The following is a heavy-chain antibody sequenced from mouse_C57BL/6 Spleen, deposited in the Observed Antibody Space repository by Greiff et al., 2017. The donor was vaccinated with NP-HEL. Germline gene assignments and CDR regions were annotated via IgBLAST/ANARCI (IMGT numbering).Heavy chain of an antibody. CDR2: IDPSDSYT. CDR3: ASNYYCSSYGLFDY. J-gene: IGHJ2*01. CDR1: GYTFTSYW. Sequence: QVQLQQSGAELVMPGASVKLSCKASGYTFTSYWMHWVKQRPGQGLEWIGEIDPSDSYTNYNQKFKGKATLTVDKSSSTAYLQLSSLTSEDSAVYYCASNYYCSSYGLFDYWGQGTTLTVSS. V-gene: IGHV1-69*01. D-gene: IGHD1-1*01.